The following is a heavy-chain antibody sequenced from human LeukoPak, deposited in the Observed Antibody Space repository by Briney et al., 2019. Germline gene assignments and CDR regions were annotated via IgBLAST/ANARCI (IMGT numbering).Heavy chain of an antibody. CDR3: AKSGSSWYLYAL. J-gene: IGHJ3*01. Sequence: GGSLRLSCAASGFTFSSYGMHWVRQAPGKGLEWVAVISYDGSNKYYADSVKGRFTISRDNSKNTLYLQMNSLRAEDTAVYYCAKSGSSWYLYALWGQGTMVTVSS. D-gene: IGHD6-13*01. CDR1: GFTFSSYG. CDR2: ISYDGSNK. V-gene: IGHV3-30*18.